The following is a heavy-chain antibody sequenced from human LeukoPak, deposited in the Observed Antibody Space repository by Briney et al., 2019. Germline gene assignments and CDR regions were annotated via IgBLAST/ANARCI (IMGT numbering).Heavy chain of an antibody. Sequence: GGSLRLSCAASGFIYSNYGMTWVRQAPGKGLEWVANINQDGSEKHYVDSVKGRFTISRDNAKNSLYLQMNSLRAEDTALYYCVKVSVAAPGSDYWGQGTLVTVSS. CDR1: GFIYSNYG. D-gene: IGHD6-13*01. J-gene: IGHJ4*02. CDR3: VKVSVAAPGSDY. CDR2: INQDGSEK. V-gene: IGHV3-7*01.